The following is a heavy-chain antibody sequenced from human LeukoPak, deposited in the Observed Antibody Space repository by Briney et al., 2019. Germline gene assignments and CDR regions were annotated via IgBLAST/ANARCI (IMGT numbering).Heavy chain of an antibody. J-gene: IGHJ4*02. D-gene: IGHD3-3*01. CDR2: ISSSSTTI. CDR3: ARGPYKDFWSGYSDY. Sequence: GGSLRLSCSASGFTFSSYSMDWVRQAPGKGLEWVSYISSSSTTIYYADSVKGRFTISRDNAKNSLYLQMNSLRVADTAVYYCARGPYKDFWSGYSDYWGQGTLVTVSS. V-gene: IGHV3-48*01. CDR1: GFTFSSYS.